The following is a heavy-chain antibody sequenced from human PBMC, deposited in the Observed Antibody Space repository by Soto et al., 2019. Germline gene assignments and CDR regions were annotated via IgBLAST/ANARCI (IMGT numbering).Heavy chain of an antibody. Sequence: GLEYVSAISSNGGSTYYADSVKGRFTISRDNSKNTLYLQMSSLRAEDTAVYYCVNSPRSKGPLYYGMDVWGQGTTVTVSS. J-gene: IGHJ6*02. V-gene: IGHV3-64D*08. CDR3: VNSPRSKGPLYYGMDV. CDR2: ISSNGGST.